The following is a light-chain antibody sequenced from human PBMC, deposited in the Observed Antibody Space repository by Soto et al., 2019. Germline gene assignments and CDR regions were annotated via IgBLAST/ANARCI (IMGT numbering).Light chain of an antibody. CDR3: QQYNNSPPMDP. V-gene: IGKV3-15*01. CDR2: GAS. CDR1: QSVSSN. Sequence: EIVMTQSPATLSVSPGERATLSCRASQSVSSNLAWYQQKPGQAPRLLIYGASTRATGIPARFSGSGSGTEFTLNISSLQSEDFAVYYCQQYNNSPPMDPFGEGTKLEIK. J-gene: IGKJ2*01.